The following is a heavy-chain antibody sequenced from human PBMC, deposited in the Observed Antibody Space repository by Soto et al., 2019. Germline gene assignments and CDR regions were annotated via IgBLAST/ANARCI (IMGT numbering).Heavy chain of an antibody. D-gene: IGHD6-19*01. CDR3: ARDKSPYSRGWHNRHFDY. CDR2: ISYDGSNK. V-gene: IGHV3-30-3*01. Sequence: QVQLVESGGGVVQPGRSLRLSCAASGFTFSSYAMHWVRQAPGKGLEWVAVISYDGSNKYYADSVKGRITISRDNSKNTPYLQMNSLRAEDTAVYYCARDKSPYSRGWHNRHFDYWGQGTLVTVSS. J-gene: IGHJ4*02. CDR1: GFTFSSYA.